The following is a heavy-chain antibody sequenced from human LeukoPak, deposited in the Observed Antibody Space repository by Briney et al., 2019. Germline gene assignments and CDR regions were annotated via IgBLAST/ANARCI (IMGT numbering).Heavy chain of an antibody. CDR2: VKSKVDGETT. J-gene: IGHJ4*02. Sequence: GGSLRLSCAASGFTVSSNYMSWVRQAPGKGLEWVGRVKSKVDGETTSYAAPVKGRFTISRDDSRNTLYLQMNSLKTEDTAVYYCTTCGGDCYFNYWGQGTLVTVSS. V-gene: IGHV3-15*01. D-gene: IGHD2-21*02. CDR3: TTCGGDCYFNY. CDR1: GFTVSSNY.